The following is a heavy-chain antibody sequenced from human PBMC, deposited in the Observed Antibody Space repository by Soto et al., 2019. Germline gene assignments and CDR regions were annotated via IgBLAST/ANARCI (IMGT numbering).Heavy chain of an antibody. J-gene: IGHJ6*02. CDR3: TRLLGYGSESSSNDQENKMYLYAMDV. V-gene: IGHV5-10-1*01. CDR2: IDPSDSYT. D-gene: IGHD3-10*01. Sequence: PGESLKISCKGSGYSFSTYWINWVRQMPGTGLEWMGRIDPSDSYTDYGPSFQGHVTISADKSLSAAYLQWSSLKASDTAMYYCTRLLGYGSESSSNDQENKMYLYAMDVWGQGTTVTVSS. CDR1: GYSFSTYW.